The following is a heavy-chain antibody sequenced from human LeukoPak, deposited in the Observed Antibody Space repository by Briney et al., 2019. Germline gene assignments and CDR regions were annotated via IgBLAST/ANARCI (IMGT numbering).Heavy chain of an antibody. CDR1: GGSISSSSYY. V-gene: IGHV4-39*01. D-gene: IGHD6-13*01. CDR3: ARPSYSSPEDY. Sequence: SETLSLTCTVSGGSISSSSYYWGWIRQPPGKGLEWIGSIYYSGSTYYNPSLKSRVTISVDTSKNQFSLKLSSVTAADTAVYYCARPSYSSPEDYWGQGTLVTVSS. CDR2: IYYSGST. J-gene: IGHJ4*02.